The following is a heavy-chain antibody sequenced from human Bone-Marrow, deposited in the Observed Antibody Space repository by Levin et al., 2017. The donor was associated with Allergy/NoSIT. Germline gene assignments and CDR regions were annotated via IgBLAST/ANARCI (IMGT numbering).Heavy chain of an antibody. J-gene: IGHJ2*01. V-gene: IGHV3-33*01. CDR3: ARDQLTYHYDTSGFQQQERNVDL. CDR1: GFTFSNFG. Sequence: PGGSLRLSCEGSGFTFSNFGMHWVRQTPGKGLEWVALIWHDGSKQYYGDSVKGRLTISRDNSKNTLYLQMSRLRAADTALYFCARDQLTYHYDTSGFQQQERNVDLWGRGTLVTVSS. D-gene: IGHD3-22*01. CDR2: IWHDGSKQ.